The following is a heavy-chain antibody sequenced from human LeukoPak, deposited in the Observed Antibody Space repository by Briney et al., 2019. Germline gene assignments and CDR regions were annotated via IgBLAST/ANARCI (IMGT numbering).Heavy chain of an antibody. CDR1: GFTFSSYA. V-gene: IGHV3-23*01. D-gene: IGHD6-19*01. CDR3: AKNLRQWLAKSLAFDI. Sequence: PGGSLRLSCAASGFTFSSYAMSWVRQAPGKGLEWVSAISGSGGSTYYADSVKGRFTISRDNSKNTLYLQMNSLRAEDTAVYYCAKNLRQWLAKSLAFDIWGQGTMVTVSS. CDR2: ISGSGGST. J-gene: IGHJ3*02.